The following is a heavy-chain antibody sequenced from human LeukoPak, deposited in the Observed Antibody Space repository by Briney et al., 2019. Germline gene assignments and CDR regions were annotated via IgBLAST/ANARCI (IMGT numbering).Heavy chain of an antibody. CDR1: GFTFSNYA. D-gene: IGHD3-22*01. Sequence: GALRLSCAASGFTFSNYAMNWARPAPGKGLEWVSVISGSGGSTDYADSVKGRFTISRDNSKNTLYLQMNSLRAEDTAVYYCARGLMGGYPYFENWGQGTLVTVSS. J-gene: IGHJ4*02. CDR3: ARGLMGGYPYFEN. V-gene: IGHV3-23*01. CDR2: ISGSGGST.